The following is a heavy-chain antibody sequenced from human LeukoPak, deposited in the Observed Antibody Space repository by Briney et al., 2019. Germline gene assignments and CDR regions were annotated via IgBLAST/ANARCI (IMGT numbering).Heavy chain of an antibody. CDR2: INNDGSST. Sequence: GGSLRLSCAASGFTFSSYWMHWVRQAPGKGLVWVSRINNDGSSTSYADSVKGRFTISRDNAKNTLYLQMNSLRAEDTAVYYCVSSYCSGGSCYSAFGYWGQGTLVTVSS. V-gene: IGHV3-74*01. CDR3: VSSYCSGGSCYSAFGY. J-gene: IGHJ4*02. CDR1: GFTFSSYW. D-gene: IGHD2-15*01.